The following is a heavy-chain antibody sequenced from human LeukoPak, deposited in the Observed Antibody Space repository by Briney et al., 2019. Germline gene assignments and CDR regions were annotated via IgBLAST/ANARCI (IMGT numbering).Heavy chain of an antibody. CDR3: AREYWDYYDSSGYLDY. D-gene: IGHD3-22*01. CDR2: ITSSSGTI. Sequence: GGSLRLSCAASGFTFNSYSMNWVRQAPGKGLEWISYITSSSGTIYYADSVKGRFTISRDNAKKSLYLQMNSLRAEDTAVYYCAREYWDYYDSSGYLDYWGQGTLVTVSS. V-gene: IGHV3-48*01. CDR1: GFTFNSYS. J-gene: IGHJ4*02.